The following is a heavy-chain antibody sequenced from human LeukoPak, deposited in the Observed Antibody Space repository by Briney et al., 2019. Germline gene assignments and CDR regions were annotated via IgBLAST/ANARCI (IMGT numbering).Heavy chain of an antibody. J-gene: IGHJ5*02. CDR2: IIPTFGTT. CDR3: ARMAFCSGGRCITCFDP. Sequence: ASVKVSCTASGGTFSSYAITWVRQAPGQGLEWMGGIIPTFGTTHYTQKFQGRVTITADESTSTAYMELSSLRSEDTAVYYCARMAFCSGGRCITCFDPWGKGTLVTVSS. V-gene: IGHV1-69*13. CDR1: GGTFSSYA. D-gene: IGHD2-15*01.